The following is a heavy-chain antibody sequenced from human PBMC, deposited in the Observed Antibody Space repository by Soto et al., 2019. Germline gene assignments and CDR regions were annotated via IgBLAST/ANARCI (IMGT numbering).Heavy chain of an antibody. Sequence: EVQVVESGGGLVQPGGSLRLSCAASGVIFSSYSMNWVRQAPGKGLEWVSYISSGSSTIYYADSVKGRFTISRDNAKNSLYLQMNGLRAEDSAVYYCARDTALVDWGQGTLVTVSS. CDR2: ISSGSSTI. D-gene: IGHD2-15*01. J-gene: IGHJ4*02. V-gene: IGHV3-48*01. CDR3: ARDTALVD. CDR1: GVIFSSYS.